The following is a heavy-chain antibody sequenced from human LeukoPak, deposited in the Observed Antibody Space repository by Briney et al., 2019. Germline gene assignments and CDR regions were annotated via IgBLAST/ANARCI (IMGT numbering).Heavy chain of an antibody. CDR3: ARGKAHYDILTGYYRRWFDP. D-gene: IGHD3-9*01. Sequence: PSETLSLTCAVSSDSISSSHWWSWVRQSPGKGLEWIGEIYHSGNTNYNPSLKSRVTISVDTSKNQFSLKLSSVTAADTAVYYCARGKAHYDILTGYYRRWFDPWGQGTLVTVSS. CDR2: IYHSGNT. V-gene: IGHV4-4*02. J-gene: IGHJ5*02. CDR1: SDSISSSHW.